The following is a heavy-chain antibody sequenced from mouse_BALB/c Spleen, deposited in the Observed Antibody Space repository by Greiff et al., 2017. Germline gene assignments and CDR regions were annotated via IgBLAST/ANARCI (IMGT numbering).Heavy chain of an antibody. D-gene: IGHD2-4*01. CDR3: ARPSDYLYAMDY. CDR2: ISYSGST. Sequence: EVQLQQSGPGLVKPSQSLSLTCTVTGYSITSDYAWNWIRQFPGNKLEWMGYISYSGSTSYNPSLKSRISITRDTSKNQFFLQLNSVTTEDTATYYCARPSDYLYAMDYWGQGTSVTVSS. V-gene: IGHV3-2*02. J-gene: IGHJ4*01. CDR1: GYSITSDYA.